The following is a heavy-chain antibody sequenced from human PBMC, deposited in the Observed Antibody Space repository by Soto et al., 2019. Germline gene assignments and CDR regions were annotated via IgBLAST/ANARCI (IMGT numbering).Heavy chain of an antibody. CDR2: IYYSGST. CDR1: GGSISSGGYY. J-gene: IGHJ4*02. Sequence: TLSLTCTVSGGSISSGGYYWSWIRQHPGKGLEWIGYIYYSGSTYYNPSLKSRVTISVDTSKNQFSLKLSSVTAADTAVYYCARVRSSGYHFDYWGQGTMVTVYS. CDR3: ARVRSSGYHFDY. D-gene: IGHD3-22*01. V-gene: IGHV4-31*03.